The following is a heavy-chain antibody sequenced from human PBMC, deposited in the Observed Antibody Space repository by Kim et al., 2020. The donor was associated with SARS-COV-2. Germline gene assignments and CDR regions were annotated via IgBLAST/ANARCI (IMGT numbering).Heavy chain of an antibody. D-gene: IGHD2-15*01. CDR1: GGTFSSYA. CDR2: IIPIFGTA. CDR3: ARNIVVVVAATYYYYGMDV. V-gene: IGHV1-69*13. J-gene: IGHJ6*02. Sequence: SVKVSCKASGGTFSSYAISWVRQAPGQGLEWMGGIIPIFGTANYAQKFQGRVTITADESTSTAYMELSSLRSEDTAVYYCARNIVVVVAATYYYYGMDVWGQGTTVTVSS.